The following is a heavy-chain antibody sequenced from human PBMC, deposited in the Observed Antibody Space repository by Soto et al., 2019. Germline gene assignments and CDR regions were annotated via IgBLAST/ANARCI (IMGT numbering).Heavy chain of an antibody. D-gene: IGHD2-8*01. CDR2: IHHSGTT. J-gene: IGHJ6*02. Sequence: SQTLSLGWTVSGYSIISGYKREWIRQPPAKGLEWIGSIHHSGTTHYNPSLKSRVTISVDMSKNQFYLKLTSATAADTAVYYCARTIYCINGVCSPLYGMDVRGQGTMVT. CDR1: GYSIISGYK. V-gene: IGHV4-38-2*02. CDR3: ARTIYCINGVCSPLYGMDV.